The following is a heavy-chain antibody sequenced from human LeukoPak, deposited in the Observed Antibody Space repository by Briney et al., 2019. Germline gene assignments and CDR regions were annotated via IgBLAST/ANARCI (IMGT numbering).Heavy chain of an antibody. V-gene: IGHV3-23*01. D-gene: IGHD1-1*01. CDR2: IRSNGETT. CDR3: AKGQELDDGVFDS. CDR1: GFTFSSIA. Sequence: GGSLRLSCAASGFTFSSIAMTWVRQAPGKGLEWVPTIRSNGETTYNADSVKGRFTISRDNSKKTLYLQLNSLRVEDTAIYYCAKGQELDDGVFDSWGQGTLVTVSS. J-gene: IGHJ4*02.